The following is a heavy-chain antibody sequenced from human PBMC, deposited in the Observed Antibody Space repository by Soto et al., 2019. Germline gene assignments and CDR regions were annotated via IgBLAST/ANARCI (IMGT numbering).Heavy chain of an antibody. CDR1: GYTFTSYG. Sequence: GASVKVSCKASGYTFTSYGISWVRQAPGQGLEWMGWISAYNGNTNYAQKLQGRVTMTTDTSTSTAYMELRSLRSDDTAVYYCARIKGYSGYPNWFGPWGQGTLVTVSS. V-gene: IGHV1-18*04. J-gene: IGHJ5*02. CDR2: ISAYNGNT. D-gene: IGHD5-12*01. CDR3: ARIKGYSGYPNWFGP.